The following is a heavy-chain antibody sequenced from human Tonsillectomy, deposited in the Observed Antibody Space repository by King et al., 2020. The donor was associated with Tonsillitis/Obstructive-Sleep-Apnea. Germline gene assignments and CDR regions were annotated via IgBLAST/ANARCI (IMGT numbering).Heavy chain of an antibody. CDR3: ARGSKWNVWYMDV. D-gene: IGHD1-20*01. Sequence: VQLVESGGGVVQPGRSLRLSCAASGFTCSSSGMHWVRQAPGKGLEWVVVIWYDGSNKYYADSVKGRFTISRDNSKNTLYLEMNSLRAEDTAVYYCARGSKWNVWYMDVWGKGTTVTVSS. CDR2: IWYDGSNK. V-gene: IGHV3-33*01. CDR1: GFTCSSSG. J-gene: IGHJ6*03.